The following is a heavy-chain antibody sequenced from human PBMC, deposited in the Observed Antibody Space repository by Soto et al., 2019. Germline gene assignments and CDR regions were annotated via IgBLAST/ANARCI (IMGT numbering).Heavy chain of an antibody. CDR2: IWYDGSNK. CDR3: ARVGISYYYGMDV. D-gene: IGHD2-15*01. J-gene: IGHJ6*02. CDR1: GFTFSSYG. Sequence: GGSLRLSCAASGFTFSSYGMHWVRQAPGKGLEWVAVIWYDGSNKYYADSVKGRFTISRDNSKNTLYLQMNSLRAEDTAVYYCARVGISYYYGMDVWGQGTTVTVSS. V-gene: IGHV3-33*01.